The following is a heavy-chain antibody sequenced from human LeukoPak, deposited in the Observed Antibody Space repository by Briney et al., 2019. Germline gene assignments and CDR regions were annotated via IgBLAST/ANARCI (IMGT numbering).Heavy chain of an antibody. Sequence: GGSLRLSCVASGFNFSTYWMHWVRQAPGKGLVWVSRISINGSSTAYADSVKGRFTISRDNAKNTLYLQMNSLRAEDTAVYYCARPTEMATIRDAFDIWGQGTMVTVSS. V-gene: IGHV3-74*01. J-gene: IGHJ3*02. D-gene: IGHD5-24*01. CDR3: ARPTEMATIRDAFDI. CDR2: ISINGSST. CDR1: GFNFSTYW.